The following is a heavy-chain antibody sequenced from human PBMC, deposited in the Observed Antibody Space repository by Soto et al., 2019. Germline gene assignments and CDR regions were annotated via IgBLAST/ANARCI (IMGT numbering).Heavy chain of an antibody. D-gene: IGHD6-6*01. CDR3: ARDLGYSSSDYYYYYGMDV. CDR1: GDSVSSNSAA. Sequence: PSQTLSLTCAISGDSVSSNSAAWNWIRQSPSRGLEWLGRTYYRSKWYNDYAVSVKSRITINPDTSKNQFSLQLNSVTPEDTAVYYCARDLGYSSSDYYYYYGMDVWGQGTTATVSS. J-gene: IGHJ6*02. V-gene: IGHV6-1*01. CDR2: TYYRSKWYN.